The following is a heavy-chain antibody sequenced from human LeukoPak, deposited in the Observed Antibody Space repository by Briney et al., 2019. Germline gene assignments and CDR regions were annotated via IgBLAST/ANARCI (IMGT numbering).Heavy chain of an antibody. D-gene: IGHD6-13*01. V-gene: IGHV4-59*12. CDR1: GGSISSYY. Sequence: SETLSLTCTVSGGSISSYYWSWIRQPPGKGLEWIGYIYYSGSTNYNPSLKSRVTISVDTSKNQFSLKLSSVTAADTAVYYCARVSSSYSSSWYFRPRPSKWFDPWGQGTLVTVSS. CDR2: IYYSGST. CDR3: ARVSSSYSSSWYFRPRPSKWFDP. J-gene: IGHJ5*02.